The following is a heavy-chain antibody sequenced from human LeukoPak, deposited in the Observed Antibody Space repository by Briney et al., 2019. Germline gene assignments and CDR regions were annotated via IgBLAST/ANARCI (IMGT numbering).Heavy chain of an antibody. V-gene: IGHV3-7*01. D-gene: IGHD3-3*01. CDR2: INQDGSEK. J-gene: IGHJ4*02. Sequence: GGSLRLSCAASGFTFRNYWMSWVRQAPGKGLEWVANINQDGSEKNYVASVKGRFTISRDNAKNTLYLQMNSLRAEDTAVYYCARDLLEWYFDYWGQGTLVTVSS. CDR1: GFTFRNYW. CDR3: ARDLLEWYFDY.